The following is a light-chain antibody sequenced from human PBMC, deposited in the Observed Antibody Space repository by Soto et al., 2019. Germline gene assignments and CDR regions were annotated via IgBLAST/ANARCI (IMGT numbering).Light chain of an antibody. Sequence: EIVLTQSPGTLSGSPAERASLSCSASQTVSNSFIAWYQQKPGQAPRLLIYDTSSRATGVPDRYSASGSGTDFTLTICCLEPEDFAVFFCQHYGTSEIIVGVGTRLDIK. CDR3: QHYGTSEII. V-gene: IGKV3-20*01. CDR2: DTS. CDR1: QTVSNSF. J-gene: IGKJ5*01.